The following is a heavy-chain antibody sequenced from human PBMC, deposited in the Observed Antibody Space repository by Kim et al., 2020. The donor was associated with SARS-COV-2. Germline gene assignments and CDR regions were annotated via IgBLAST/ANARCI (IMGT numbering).Heavy chain of an antibody. D-gene: IGHD4-17*01. CDR1: GFGFRSYA. V-gene: IGHV3-30-3*01. Sequence: GGSLRLSCAASGFGFRSYAMNWVRQAPGKGLEWVAFISFDGNKKYYTDYVNGRFTISRDNSKNTVYLQMNSLRDEDTAVYYCARGSSYYGDYDVDYWGQGALVPVSS. CDR3: ARGSSYYGDYDVDY. CDR2: ISFDGNKK. J-gene: IGHJ4*02.